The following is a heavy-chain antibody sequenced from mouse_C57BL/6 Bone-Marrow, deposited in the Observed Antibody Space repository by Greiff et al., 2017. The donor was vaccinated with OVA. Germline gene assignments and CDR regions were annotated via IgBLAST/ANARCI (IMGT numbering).Heavy chain of an antibody. Sequence: EVMLVESGGGLVKPGGSLKLSCAASGFTFSSYAMSWVRQTPEKRLEWVATISGGGSYTYYPDNVKGRFTISRDNAKNNLYLQMSHLKSEDTAMYDCARAPYGDYWGQGTTLTVSS. CDR1: GFTFSSYA. V-gene: IGHV5-4*03. D-gene: IGHD1-1*01. J-gene: IGHJ2*01. CDR2: ISGGGSYT. CDR3: ARAPYGDY.